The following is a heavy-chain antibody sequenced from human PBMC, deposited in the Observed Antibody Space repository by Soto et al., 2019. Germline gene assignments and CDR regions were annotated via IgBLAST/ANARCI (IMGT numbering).Heavy chain of an antibody. CDR1: GGSFSGYY. CDR2: INHSGST. V-gene: IGHV4-34*01. CDR3: AAIGTWFDP. Sequence: SETLSLTCAVYGGSFSGYYWSWTRQPPGKGLEWIGEINHSGSTNYNPSLKSRVTISVDTSKNQFSLKLSSVTAADTAVYYCAAIGTWFDPWGQGTLVTVSS. J-gene: IGHJ5*02.